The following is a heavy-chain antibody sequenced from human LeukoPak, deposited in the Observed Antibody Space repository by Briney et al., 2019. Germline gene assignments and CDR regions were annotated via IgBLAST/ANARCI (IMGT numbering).Heavy chain of an antibody. Sequence: PSETLSLTCTVSGDSISSYYWSWIRQPAGKGLEWIGRMYSSGSSNYNPSLKSRVTMSIATSKNQFSLKLSSMTVADTAVYYCARGNYCGGDCYFDYWGQGSLVTVSS. CDR2: MYSSGSS. CDR1: GDSISSYY. CDR3: ARGNYCGGDCYFDY. D-gene: IGHD2-21*02. J-gene: IGHJ4*02. V-gene: IGHV4-4*07.